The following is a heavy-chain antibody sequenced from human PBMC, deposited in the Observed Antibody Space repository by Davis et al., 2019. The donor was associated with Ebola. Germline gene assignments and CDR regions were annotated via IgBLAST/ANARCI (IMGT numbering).Heavy chain of an antibody. D-gene: IGHD6-13*01. V-gene: IGHV2-26*01. CDR2: IFSNDEK. J-gene: IGHJ6*02. Sequence: SGPTLVKPTETLTLTCTVSGFSLSNARMGVSWIRQPPGKALEWLAHIFSNDEKSYSASLKSRLTISKDTSKSQVVLTMTNMDPVDTATYYCARMRIAAAGTSYKYYGMDVWGLGTTVPVSS. CDR3: ARMRIAAAGTSYKYYGMDV. CDR1: GFSLSNARMG.